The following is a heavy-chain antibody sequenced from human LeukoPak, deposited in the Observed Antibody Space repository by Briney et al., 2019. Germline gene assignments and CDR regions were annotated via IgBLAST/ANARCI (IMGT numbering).Heavy chain of an antibody. CDR2: IKGDGITT. CDR3: AKDLHEIAADY. CDR1: GFTFSSFW. V-gene: IGHV3-74*01. J-gene: IGHJ4*02. D-gene: IGHD2-21*01. Sequence: GGSLRLSCEASGFTFSSFWMHWVRQAPGKGPVWVARIKGDGITTNYADPAKGRFTVSRDNAKNTVYLQMNSLRAEDTAVYYCAKDLHEIAADYWGQGTLVTVAS.